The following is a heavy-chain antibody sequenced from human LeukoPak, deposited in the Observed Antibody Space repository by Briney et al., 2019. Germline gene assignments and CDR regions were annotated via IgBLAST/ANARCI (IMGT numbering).Heavy chain of an antibody. CDR3: ARNMVGETTFDY. V-gene: IGHV4-4*07. D-gene: IGHD2/OR15-2a*01. J-gene: IGHJ4*02. Sequence: SETLSLTCTVSGGSISSYYWSWIRQPAGKGLEWIGRIYTSGSTNYNPSLKSRVTISVDKSKNQFSLKLSSVTAADTAVYYCARNMVGETTFDYWGQGTLVTVSS. CDR1: GGSISSYY. CDR2: IYTSGST.